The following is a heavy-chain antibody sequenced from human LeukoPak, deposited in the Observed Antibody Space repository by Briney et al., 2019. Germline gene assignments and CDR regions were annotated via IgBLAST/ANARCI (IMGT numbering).Heavy chain of an antibody. CDR1: GYTFTSYG. CDR3: ARGSDRYSSGWYSDFDY. V-gene: IGHV1-18*01. Sequence: GASVKVSCKASGYTFTSYGISWVRQAPGQGLEWMGWISAYNGNTNYAQKLQGRVTVTTDTSTSTAYMELRSLRSDDTAVYYCARGSDRYSSGWYSDFDYWGQGTLVTVSS. J-gene: IGHJ4*02. CDR2: ISAYNGNT. D-gene: IGHD6-19*01.